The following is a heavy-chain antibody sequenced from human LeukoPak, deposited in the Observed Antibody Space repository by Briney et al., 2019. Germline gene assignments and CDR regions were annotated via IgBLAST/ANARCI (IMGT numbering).Heavy chain of an antibody. V-gene: IGHV1-8*01. CDR2: MHLNSGDT. D-gene: IGHD1-20*01. CDR1: GYTFTGYD. J-gene: IGHJ4*02. CDR3: ARGRLNGNVDF. Sequence: ASVKVSCKTSGYTFTGYDINWVRQAAGQGFGWMGWMHLNSGDTGYAHNLQGRITITSDSSTATVFMERSSLRSEDTAMYYCARGRLNGNVDFWGQGTLVTVSS.